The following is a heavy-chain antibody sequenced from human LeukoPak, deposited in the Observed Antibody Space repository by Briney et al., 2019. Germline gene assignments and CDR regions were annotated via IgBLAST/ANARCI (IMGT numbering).Heavy chain of an antibody. J-gene: IGHJ4*02. CDR2: IKQDGSEK. D-gene: IGHD2-2*01. V-gene: IGHV3-7*03. CDR1: GFTFSSYW. Sequence: GGSLRLSCAASGFTFSSYWMSWVRQAPGKGLEWVANIKQDGSEKYYVDSVKGRFTISRDNAKNSLYLQMNSLRAEDTALYYCAKDERDKPSHADYWGQGTLVTVSS. CDR3: AKDERDKPSHADY.